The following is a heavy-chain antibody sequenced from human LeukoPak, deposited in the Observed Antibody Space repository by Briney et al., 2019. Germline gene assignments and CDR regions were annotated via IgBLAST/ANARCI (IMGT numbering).Heavy chain of an antibody. J-gene: IGHJ6*03. V-gene: IGHV4-38-2*02. CDR3: ARTTEGGYTYDYFYYYYMDV. Sequence: SETLSLTCTVSGYSISSGYYWGWIRQPPGKGLEWIGSIYHSGSTYYNPSLKSRVTISVDTSKNQFSLKLRSVTAADTAVYYCARTTEGGYTYDYFYYYYMDVWGKGTTVTISS. CDR1: GYSISSGYY. CDR2: IYHSGST. D-gene: IGHD5-18*01.